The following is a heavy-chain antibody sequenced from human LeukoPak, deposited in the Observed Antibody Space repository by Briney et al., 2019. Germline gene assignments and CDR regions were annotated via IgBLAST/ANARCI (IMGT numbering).Heavy chain of an antibody. Sequence: PGGSLRLSCAASGFTFSNYAMYWVRQAPGKGLEWVALISHDGSNKDYADSVKGRFTISRDNSKNTLYLQMNSLRAEDTAVYYCARLPHSRRGYYYYMDVWGKGTTVTVSS. CDR3: ARLPHSRRGYYYYMDV. V-gene: IGHV3-30-3*01. CDR1: GFTFSNYA. CDR2: ISHDGSNK. J-gene: IGHJ6*03. D-gene: IGHD1-26*01.